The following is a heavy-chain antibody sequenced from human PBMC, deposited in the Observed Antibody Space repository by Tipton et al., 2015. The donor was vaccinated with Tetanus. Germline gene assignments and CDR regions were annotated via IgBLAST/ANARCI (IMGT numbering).Heavy chain of an antibody. V-gene: IGHV4-59*01. CDR2: IYYSGDT. J-gene: IGHJ6*02. CDR3: ARDRGLTTGGGIGMDV. D-gene: IGHD4-17*01. Sequence: GLVKPSETLSLTCTVSGGSISSYYWSWIRQPPGKGLEWIGYIYYSGDTNYNPSLKSRATMSVDTSKNQFSLKLSSVTAADTAVYYCARDRGLTTGGGIGMDVWGQGTTVTVSS. CDR1: GGSISSYY.